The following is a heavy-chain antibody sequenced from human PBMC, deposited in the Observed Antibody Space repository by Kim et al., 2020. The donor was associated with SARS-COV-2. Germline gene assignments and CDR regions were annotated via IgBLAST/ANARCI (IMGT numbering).Heavy chain of an antibody. CDR1: GFPFSSYA. D-gene: IGHD2-21*01. CDR2: ISGDGTRT. V-gene: IGHV3-64D*09. Sequence: GGSLRLSCAVSGFPFSSYAMHWVRQAPGKGLEYVSAISGDGTRTYYAESVRGRFTISRDNSKSTLSLQMNSLRGDDTAIYFCVKNCGGDCYSNFWGLGTLVTVSS. CDR3: VKNCGGDCYSNF. J-gene: IGHJ4*02.